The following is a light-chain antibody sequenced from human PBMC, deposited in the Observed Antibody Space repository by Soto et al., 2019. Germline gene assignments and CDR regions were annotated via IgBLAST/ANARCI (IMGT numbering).Light chain of an antibody. Sequence: QSALTQPASVSGSPGQSITISCTGTSSDVGGYNFVAWYQQHPGKAPKIMIYDVTNRPSGVSNRFSGSKSGNTASLTISGLQAEDAADYYCSSYTSSSTLVFGTGTKLTVL. J-gene: IGLJ1*01. V-gene: IGLV2-14*01. CDR1: SSDVGGYNF. CDR3: SSYTSSSTLV. CDR2: DVT.